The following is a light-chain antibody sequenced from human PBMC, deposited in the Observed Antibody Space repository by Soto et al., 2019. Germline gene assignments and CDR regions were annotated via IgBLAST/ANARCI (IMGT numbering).Light chain of an antibody. Sequence: EVVLTQSPGTLSLSPGEGATLSCRASQRVTNNYLAWYQQKPGHPPKLLIYGASSRATGIPDRFSGSGSGTDFTLTISKMELEDFAVDFCHQYGSSPRTFGQGTKVEF. CDR3: HQYGSSPRT. CDR1: QRVTNNY. V-gene: IGKV3-20*01. J-gene: IGKJ1*01. CDR2: GAS.